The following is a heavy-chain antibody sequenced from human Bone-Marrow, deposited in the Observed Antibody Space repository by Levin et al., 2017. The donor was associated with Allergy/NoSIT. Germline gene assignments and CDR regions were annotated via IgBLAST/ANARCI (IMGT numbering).Heavy chain of an antibody. CDR3: ARAVAPDVYFDY. J-gene: IGHJ4*02. Sequence: GGSLRLSCAASGFTFSSHWMSWVRQAPGKGLEWVGNIKQDGSESYYVDSVKGRFTISRDNAKNSLHLQMNSLRAEDTAVYYCARAVAPDVYFDYWGQGTLVTVSS. CDR2: IKQDGSES. V-gene: IGHV3-7*01. D-gene: IGHD5-12*01. CDR1: GFTFSSHW.